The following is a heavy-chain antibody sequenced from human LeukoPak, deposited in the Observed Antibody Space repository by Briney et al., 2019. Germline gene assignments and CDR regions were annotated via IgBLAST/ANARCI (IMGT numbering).Heavy chain of an antibody. CDR2: ISAGNGET. J-gene: IGHJ4*02. Sequence: ASVKVSCKASGYTFSSYAIHWVRQAPGQSPEWMGWISAGNGETKYSQNFQGRLTITRDTSSSTAYMEPNSLISEDTAVYYCAGDQGYQLLYYWGQGTLVTVSS. D-gene: IGHD2-2*01. V-gene: IGHV1-3*01. CDR1: GYTFSSYA. CDR3: AGDQGYQLLYY.